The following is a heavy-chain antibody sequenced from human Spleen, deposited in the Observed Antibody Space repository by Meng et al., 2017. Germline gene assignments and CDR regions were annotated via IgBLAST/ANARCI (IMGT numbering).Heavy chain of an antibody. J-gene: IGHJ4*02. Sequence: GESLKISCAASGFTFSSYAMHWVRQAPGKGLEWVAVISYDGRNKYYADYVKGRFTISRDNSKNTLYLQMNSLRAEDTAVYYCARGYDYVWGSYRYNSGYFDYWGQGTLVTVSS. CDR1: GFTFSSYA. CDR3: ARGYDYVWGSYRYNSGYFDY. CDR2: ISYDGRNK. D-gene: IGHD3-16*02. V-gene: IGHV3-30*04.